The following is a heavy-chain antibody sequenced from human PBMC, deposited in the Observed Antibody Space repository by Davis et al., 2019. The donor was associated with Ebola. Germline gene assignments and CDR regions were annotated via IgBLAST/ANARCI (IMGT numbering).Heavy chain of an antibody. V-gene: IGHV5-51*04. CDR3: ARITMVQGVIPFDYYYGMDV. J-gene: IGHJ6*02. CDR1: GYSFTSYW. Sequence: GESLKISCKGSGYSFTSYWIGWVRQMPGKGLEWMGIIYPGDFDTRYSPSFQGQVTISADKPISTAYLQWSSLKASDTAMYYCARITMVQGVIPFDYYYGMDVWGQGTTVTVSS. D-gene: IGHD3-10*01. CDR2: IYPGDFDT.